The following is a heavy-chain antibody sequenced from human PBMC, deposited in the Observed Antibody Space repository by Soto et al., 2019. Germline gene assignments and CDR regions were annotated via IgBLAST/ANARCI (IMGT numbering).Heavy chain of an antibody. V-gene: IGHV4-34*01. CDR2: INHSGST. D-gene: IGHD6-19*01. CDR3: ARGGAVAVLSYYFDY. J-gene: IGHJ4*02. CDR1: GGSFSGYY. Sequence: QVQLQQWGAGLLKPSETLSLTCAVYGGSFSGYYWSWIRQPPGKGLEWIGEINHSGSTNYNPSLKSRVTISVDTSKNQFSLKLSSVTAADTALYYCARGGAVAVLSYYFDYWGQGTLVTVSS.